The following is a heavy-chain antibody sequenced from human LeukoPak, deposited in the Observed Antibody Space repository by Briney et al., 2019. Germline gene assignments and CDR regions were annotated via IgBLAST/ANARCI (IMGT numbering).Heavy chain of an antibody. J-gene: IGHJ3*02. V-gene: IGHV4-59*08. CDR2: IYYSGST. Sequence: PSETLSLTCTVSGGSISSYYWSWIRQPPGKGLEWIGYIYYSGSTNYNPSLKSRVTISVDTSKNQFSLKLSSVTAADTAVYYCARAGHTPTHDAFDIWGQGTMVTVSS. D-gene: IGHD2-21*01. CDR3: ARAGHTPTHDAFDI. CDR1: GGSISSYY.